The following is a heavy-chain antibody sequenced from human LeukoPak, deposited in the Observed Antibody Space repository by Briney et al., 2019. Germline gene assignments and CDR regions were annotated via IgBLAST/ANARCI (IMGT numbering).Heavy chain of an antibody. Sequence: GVSLRLSCAASGFTLSSYTMNWVRQAPGKGLEWVSYSSWSSSTIYYADSVKGRFTISRDNAKNSLYLQMNSLRAEDTAVYYCARDPPRGDFWSGAGRYYFDYWGQGTLVTVSS. CDR3: ARDPPRGDFWSGAGRYYFDY. V-gene: IGHV3-48*01. J-gene: IGHJ4*02. CDR1: GFTLSSYT. CDR2: SSWSSSTI. D-gene: IGHD3-3*01.